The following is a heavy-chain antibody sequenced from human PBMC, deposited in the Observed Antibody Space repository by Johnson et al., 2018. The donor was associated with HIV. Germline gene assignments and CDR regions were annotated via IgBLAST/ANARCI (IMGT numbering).Heavy chain of an antibody. CDR2: ISYDGSNK. CDR1: GFTFSSYA. V-gene: IGHV3-30*04. D-gene: IGHD6-19*01. CDR3: AGQVRAFDI. Sequence: QVQLVESGGGVVQPGRSLRLSCAASGFTFSSYAMHWVRQAPGKGLEWVAVISYDGSNKYYVDSVKGRFTISRDNSKNTLYLQMNSLRADDTAGYYCAGQVRAFDIWGQGTMVTVSS. J-gene: IGHJ3*02.